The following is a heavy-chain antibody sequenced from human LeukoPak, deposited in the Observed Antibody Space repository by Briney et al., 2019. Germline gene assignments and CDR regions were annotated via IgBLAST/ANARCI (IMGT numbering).Heavy chain of an antibody. CDR1: GYTFTGYY. Sequence: GASVKVSCKASGYTFTGYYIHWVRQAPGQGLEWMGWINPNSGDTNYAQKFQGRVTMTRDTSISTAYMELSRLRSEDTAVYYCARGHGSGSLDPWGQGTLVTVSS. CDR2: INPNSGDT. J-gene: IGHJ5*02. CDR3: ARGHGSGSLDP. V-gene: IGHV1-2*02. D-gene: IGHD3-10*01.